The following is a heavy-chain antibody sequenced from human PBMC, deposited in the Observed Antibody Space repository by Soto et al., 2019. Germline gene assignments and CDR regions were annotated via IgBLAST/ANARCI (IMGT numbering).Heavy chain of an antibody. CDR3: ARDRGGVGLYYYYGMDV. CDR2: INPSGGST. V-gene: IGHV1-46*01. Sequence: ASVNVSCKASGYTFTSYYMHWVRQAPGQGLEWMGIINPSGGSTSYAQKFQGRVTMTRDTSTSTVYMELSSLRSEDTAVYYCARDRGGVGLYYYYGMDVWGQGTTVTVSS. D-gene: IGHD2-8*02. CDR1: GYTFTSYY. J-gene: IGHJ6*02.